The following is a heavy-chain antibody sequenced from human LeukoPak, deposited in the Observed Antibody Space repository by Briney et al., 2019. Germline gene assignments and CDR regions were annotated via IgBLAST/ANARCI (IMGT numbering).Heavy chain of an antibody. Sequence: SETLSLTCTVSGGSISSYYWSWIRQPPGKGLEGIGYIYYSGSTNYNPSLKSRVTISVDTSKNQFSLKLSSVTAADTAVYYCARAVEHYYYYYMDVWGKGTTVTVSS. V-gene: IGHV4-59*01. CDR3: ARAVEHYYYYYMDV. D-gene: IGHD1-1*01. CDR2: IYYSGST. CDR1: GGSISSYY. J-gene: IGHJ6*03.